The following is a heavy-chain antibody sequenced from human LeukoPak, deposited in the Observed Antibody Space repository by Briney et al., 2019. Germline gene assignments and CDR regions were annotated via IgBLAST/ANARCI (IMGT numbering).Heavy chain of an antibody. CDR2: IYTSGST. CDR3: ASTFAYCSGGSCYDPNWFDP. J-gene: IGHJ5*02. V-gene: IGHV4-61*02. D-gene: IGHD2-15*01. CDR1: GGSISSGSYY. Sequence: SETLSLTCTVSGGSISSGSYYWSWIRQPAGKGLEWIGRIYTSGSTNYNPSLKSRVTISVDTSKNQFSLKLSSVTAADTAVYYCASTFAYCSGGSCYDPNWFDPWGQGTLVTVSS.